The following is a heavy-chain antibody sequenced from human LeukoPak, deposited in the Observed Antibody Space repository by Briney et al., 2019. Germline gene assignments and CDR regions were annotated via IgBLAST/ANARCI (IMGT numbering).Heavy chain of an antibody. CDR1: GGSFSDYY. J-gene: IGHJ4*02. D-gene: IGHD5-18*01. V-gene: IGHV4-34*01. CDR2: INHTGST. Sequence: SETLPLTCAVYGGSFSDYYWSWSRQPPGKGLEWIGEINHTGSTNYNPSLKSRVTISVDTSKNQFSLTLSSVTAAATAVYYCARDSVDTAMATDYWGQGTLVTVSS. CDR3: ARDSVDTAMATDY.